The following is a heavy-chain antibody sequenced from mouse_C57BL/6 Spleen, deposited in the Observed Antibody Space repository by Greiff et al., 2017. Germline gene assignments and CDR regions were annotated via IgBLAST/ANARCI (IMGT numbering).Heavy chain of an antibody. CDR2: IYPRSGNT. CDR1: GYTFTSYG. D-gene: IGHD2-2*01. J-gene: IGHJ2*01. V-gene: IGHV1-81*01. Sequence: VQRVESGAELARPGASVKLSCKASGYTFTSYGISWVKQRTGQGLEWIGEIYPRSGNTYYNEKFKGKATLTADTSSSTAYMELRSLTSEDSAVXFCARSTMVTTRDFDYWGQGTTLTVSS. CDR3: ARSTMVTTRDFDY.